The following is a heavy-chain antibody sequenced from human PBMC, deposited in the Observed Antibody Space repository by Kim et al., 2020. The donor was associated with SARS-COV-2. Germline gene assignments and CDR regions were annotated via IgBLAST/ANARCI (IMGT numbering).Heavy chain of an antibody. Sequence: ASVKVSCKVSGHSLTELYIHWVRQAPGKGLEWMGGFDPEDGETIYPQKFQGRVTMTEDTSTATAYMELRSLRSEDTAVYYCVSRNDYVWGSYRYIYWGQRTLVTVSS. CDR2: FDPEDGET. J-gene: IGHJ4*02. D-gene: IGHD3-16*02. CDR1: GHSLTELY. CDR3: VSRNDYVWGSYRYIY. V-gene: IGHV1-24*01.